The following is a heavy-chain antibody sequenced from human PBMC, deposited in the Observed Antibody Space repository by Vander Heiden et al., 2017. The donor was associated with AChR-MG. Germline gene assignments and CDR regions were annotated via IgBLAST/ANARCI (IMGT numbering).Heavy chain of an antibody. V-gene: IGHV4-4*02. J-gene: IGHJ5*02. D-gene: IGHD3-10*01. CDR1: GGSISSSNW. CDR2: IYHSGST. Sequence: QVQLQESGPGLVKPSWTLSLTCAVSGGSISSSNWWSWGRQPPGKGLGWIGEIYHSGSTNYNPSLMSRVTISVDKSKNQFSLKLSSVTAADTAVYYCARVLGSGSFPLYNWFDPWGQGTLVTVSS. CDR3: ARVLGSGSFPLYNWFDP.